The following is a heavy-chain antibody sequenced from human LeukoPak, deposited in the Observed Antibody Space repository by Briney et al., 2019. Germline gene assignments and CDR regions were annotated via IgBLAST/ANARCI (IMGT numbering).Heavy chain of an antibody. CDR3: ARGSRGFDY. Sequence: GGSLRLSCAASGFTFSSYAMHWVRQAPGKGLEWVAVISHDGSNKYHADSVKGRFTISRDNSKNTLYLQMNSLRAEDTAVFYCARGSRGFDYWGQGTLVTVSS. J-gene: IGHJ4*02. V-gene: IGHV3-30-3*01. D-gene: IGHD3-10*01. CDR2: ISHDGSNK. CDR1: GFTFSSYA.